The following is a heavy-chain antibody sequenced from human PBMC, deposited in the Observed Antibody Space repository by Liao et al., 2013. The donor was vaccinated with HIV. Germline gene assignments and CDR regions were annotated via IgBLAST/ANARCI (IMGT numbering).Heavy chain of an antibody. D-gene: IGHD6-13*01. CDR2: IYHSGST. CDR1: GGSISSGAYS. V-gene: IGHV4-30-2*01. J-gene: IGHJ4*02. Sequence: QLQLQESGSGLVEPSQTLSLTCAVSGGSISSGAYSWSWIRQPPGKGLEWIGYIYHSGSTYYNPSLKSRVTISVDRSKNQFSLKVTSVTAADTALYYCARAWYSSSWTFDYWGQGTLVTVSP. CDR3: ARAWYSSSWTFDY.